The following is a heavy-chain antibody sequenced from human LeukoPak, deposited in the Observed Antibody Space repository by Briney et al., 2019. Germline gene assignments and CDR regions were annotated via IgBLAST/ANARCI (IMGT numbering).Heavy chain of an antibody. CDR2: INHSVST. V-gene: IGHV4-34*01. J-gene: IGHJ4*02. D-gene: IGHD2-2*01. CDR3: ARDPQSGRYCSSTSCRYFDY. CDR1: GGSFSGYY. Sequence: SETLSLTCAVYGGSFSGYYWSWIRQPPGKGLEWIGEINHSVSTNYNPSLKSRVTISVDTSKNQFSLKLSSVTAADTAVYYCARDPQSGRYCSSTSCRYFDYWGQGTLVTVSS.